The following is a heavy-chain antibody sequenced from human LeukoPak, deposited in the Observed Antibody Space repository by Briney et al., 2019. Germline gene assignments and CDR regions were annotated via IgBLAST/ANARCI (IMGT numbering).Heavy chain of an antibody. V-gene: IGHV3-74*01. CDR1: AFIFSGHW. J-gene: IGHJ4*02. Sequence: GGSLRLSCEGSAFIFSGHWMNWVRQTPGKGLVWVSRIASDGSSTTYADSVKGRFSISRDNAKNTLYLQMNSLRVEDTAVYYCARGRPHGNDYWGQGTLVTVFS. CDR3: ARGRPHGNDY. CDR2: IASDGSST. D-gene: IGHD4-23*01.